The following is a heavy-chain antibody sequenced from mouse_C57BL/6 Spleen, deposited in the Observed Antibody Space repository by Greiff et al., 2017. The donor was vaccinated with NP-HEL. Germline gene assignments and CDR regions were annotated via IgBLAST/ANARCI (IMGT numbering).Heavy chain of an antibody. CDR1: GFTFSDYG. Sequence: EVMLVESGGGLVKPGGSLKLSCAASGFTFSDYGMHWVRQAPEKGLEWVAYISSGSSTIYYVDTVKGRFTISRDNAKNTLFLQMTSLRSEDTAMYYCAREKTYYSNYVGYWGQGTTLTVSS. CDR3: AREKTYYSNYVGY. V-gene: IGHV5-17*01. J-gene: IGHJ2*01. D-gene: IGHD2-5*01. CDR2: ISSGSSTI.